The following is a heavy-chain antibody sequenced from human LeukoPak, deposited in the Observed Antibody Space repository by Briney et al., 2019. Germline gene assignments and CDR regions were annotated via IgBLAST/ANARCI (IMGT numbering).Heavy chain of an antibody. CDR2: IYTSGST. CDR1: DDSIRNFF. J-gene: IGHJ4*02. CDR3: ARESKSYDGSGFYHDY. D-gene: IGHD3-22*01. V-gene: IGHV4-4*07. Sequence: SETLSLTCSVSDDSIRNFFWSWIRQPAGKGLEWIGRIYTSGSTDYNPSLRRRVTMSVDTSRNQFSLKLTSVTAADTAVYYCARESKSYDGSGFYHDYRGQGTLVAVSS.